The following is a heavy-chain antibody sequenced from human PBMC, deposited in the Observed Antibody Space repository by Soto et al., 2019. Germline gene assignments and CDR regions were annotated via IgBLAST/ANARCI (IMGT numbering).Heavy chain of an antibody. CDR2: TRNKANSYTT. D-gene: IGHD5-18*01. Sequence: EVQLVESGGGLVQPGGSLRLSCAASGFTFSDHYMDWVRQALGKGLEWVGRTRNKANSYTTEYAASVKGRFTISRDDSKNSLYLQMNSLKTEDTAVYYCARELDTDFDYWGQGTLVTVSS. V-gene: IGHV3-72*01. CDR1: GFTFSDHY. CDR3: ARELDTDFDY. J-gene: IGHJ4*02.